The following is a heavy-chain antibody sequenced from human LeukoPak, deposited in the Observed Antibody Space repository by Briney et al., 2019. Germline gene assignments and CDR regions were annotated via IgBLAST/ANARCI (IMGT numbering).Heavy chain of an antibody. J-gene: IGHJ5*02. CDR2: IYYSGST. V-gene: IGHV4-30-4*01. CDR1: GGSISSGDYY. Sequence: PSETLSLTCTVYGGSISSGDYYWSWIRQPPGKGLEWIGYIYYSGSTYYNPSLKSRVAISVDTSKNQFSLKLSSVTAADTAMYYCDRDRVVTAIFSVGSWGFDPWGQGTLVTVSS. CDR3: DRDRVVTAIFSVGSWGFDP. D-gene: IGHD2-21*02.